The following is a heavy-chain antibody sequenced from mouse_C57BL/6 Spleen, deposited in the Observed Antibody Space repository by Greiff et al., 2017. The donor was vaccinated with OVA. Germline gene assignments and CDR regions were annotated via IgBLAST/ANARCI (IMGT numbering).Heavy chain of an antibody. CDR1: GYTFTDYE. CDR3: TRPEYDYDGVYWYFDV. J-gene: IGHJ1*03. V-gene: IGHV1-15*01. Sequence: VQLQQSGAELVRPGASVTLSCKASGYTFTDYEMHWVKQTPVHGLEWIGAIDPETGGTAYNQKFKGKAILTADKSSSTAYMELRSLTSEDSAVYYCTRPEYDYDGVYWYFDVWGTGTTVTVSS. CDR2: IDPETGGT. D-gene: IGHD2-4*01.